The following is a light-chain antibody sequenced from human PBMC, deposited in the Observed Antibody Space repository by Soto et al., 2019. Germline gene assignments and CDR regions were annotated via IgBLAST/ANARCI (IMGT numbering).Light chain of an antibody. V-gene: IGKV4-1*01. CDR1: QSVLYSSNNKNN. CDR3: QQYYSAPET. Sequence: DIVMTQSPDSLAVSLGERASINCKSSQSVLYSSNNKNNLAWYQQKPGQPPKLLIYWASTRESGVPDRCSGSGSGTDFTLTISGLQAEDVAVYYCQQYYSAPETFGQGTKVEIK. J-gene: IGKJ1*01. CDR2: WAS.